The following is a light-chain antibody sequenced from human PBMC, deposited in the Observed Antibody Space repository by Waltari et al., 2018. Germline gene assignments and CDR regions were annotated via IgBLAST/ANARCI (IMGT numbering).Light chain of an antibody. Sequence: QSALTQPPSVSGSPGQSVTISCTGTNSDVGGFNRVSWYQQAPGSAPNLIIYDVSNLPAGVPDRFSGSKSGNTASLTISGLQAEDESDYYCSSYTRRSTLVFGGGTKLTVL. J-gene: IGLJ2*01. CDR3: SSYTRRSTLV. V-gene: IGLV2-18*02. CDR1: NSDVGGFNR. CDR2: DVS.